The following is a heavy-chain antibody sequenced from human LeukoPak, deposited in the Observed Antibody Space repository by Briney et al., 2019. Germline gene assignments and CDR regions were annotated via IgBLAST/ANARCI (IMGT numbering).Heavy chain of an antibody. V-gene: IGHV3-66*01. CDR3: ARVNYYGSGQDAFDY. J-gene: IGHJ3*01. Sequence: GGSLRLSCAASGFTINTKYMSWVRQAPGKRLEWVSIIYSGGDTYYADSVKGRFTISRDDFKNMVYLQMYSLGVEDTAMYYCARVNYYGSGQDAFDYWGQGTMVTIYS. CDR1: GFTINTKY. CDR2: IYSGGDT. D-gene: IGHD3-10*01.